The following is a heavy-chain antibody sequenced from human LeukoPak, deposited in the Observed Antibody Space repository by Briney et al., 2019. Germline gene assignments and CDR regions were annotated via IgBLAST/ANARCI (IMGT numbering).Heavy chain of an antibody. J-gene: IGHJ4*02. CDR2: ISSDGSST. D-gene: IGHD2-2*01. Sequence: GGSLRLSCGASGFTFSSYWMHWVRQAPGKGPVWVSRISSDGSSTSYADSVKGRFTISRDNAKNTLYLQMNSLRAEDTAVYYCARDVPRRGQGTLVTVSS. CDR3: ARDVPR. V-gene: IGHV3-74*01. CDR1: GFTFSSYW.